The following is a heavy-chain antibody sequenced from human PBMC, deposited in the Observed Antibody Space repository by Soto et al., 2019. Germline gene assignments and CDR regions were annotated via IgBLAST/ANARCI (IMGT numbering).Heavy chain of an antibody. CDR2: ISYDGSNK. CDR1: GFTFSSYA. CDR3: AGGSGRYYYSDMDV. Sequence: QVQLVESGGGVVQPGRSLRLSCAASGFTFSSYAMHWVRQTPGKGLEWVAAISYDGSNKYYADSVKGRFTVSRDNSKNTGYLEMNSLRAEDTAVHYCAGGSGRYYYSDMDVWGQGTTVTVSS. J-gene: IGHJ6*02. V-gene: IGHV3-30-3*01. D-gene: IGHD2-15*01.